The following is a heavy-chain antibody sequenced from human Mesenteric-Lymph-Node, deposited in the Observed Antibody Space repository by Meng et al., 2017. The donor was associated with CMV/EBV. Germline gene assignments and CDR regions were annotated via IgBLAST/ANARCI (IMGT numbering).Heavy chain of an antibody. CDR3: AKDIVVVPAAILGPRYYYGMDV. CDR2: ISGSGGST. Sequence: GGSLRLSCAASGFTLSSYAVHWVRQAPGKGLEWVSAISGSGGSTYYADSVKGRFTISRDNSKNTLYLQMNSLRAEDTAVYYCAKDIVVVPAAILGPRYYYGMDVWGQGTTVTVSS. J-gene: IGHJ6*02. V-gene: IGHV3-23*01. D-gene: IGHD2-2*02. CDR1: GFTLSSYA.